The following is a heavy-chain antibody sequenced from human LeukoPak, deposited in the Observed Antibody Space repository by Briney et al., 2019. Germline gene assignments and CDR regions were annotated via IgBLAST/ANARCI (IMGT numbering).Heavy chain of an antibody. D-gene: IGHD2-2*02. CDR1: GFTFSSYA. Sequence: GGSLRLSCAASGFTFSSYAMSWVRQAPGKGLEWVSAISRSGGSTYYADSVKGRFTISRDNSKNTLYLQMNSLRAEDTAVYYCAKDQGSTEAVAAIPDYFDYWGLGTLVTVSS. CDR2: ISRSGGST. CDR3: AKDQGSTEAVAAIPDYFDY. J-gene: IGHJ4*02. V-gene: IGHV3-23*01.